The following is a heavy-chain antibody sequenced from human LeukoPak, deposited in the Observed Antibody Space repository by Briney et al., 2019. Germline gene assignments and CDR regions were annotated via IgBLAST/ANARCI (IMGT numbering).Heavy chain of an antibody. CDR2: IYKSGST. D-gene: IGHD1-1*01. J-gene: IGHJ4*02. CDR1: GGSISSGSYY. CDR3: ARDRLERLYFDH. V-gene: IGHV4-61*09. Sequence: PSQTLSLTCTVSGGSISSGSYYCSWIRQPAGKGLEWIGHIYKSGSTNYNPSLKSRVTVSVDTSKNQFSLKLSSVTAADTAVYYCARDRLERLYFDHWGQGTLVTVSS.